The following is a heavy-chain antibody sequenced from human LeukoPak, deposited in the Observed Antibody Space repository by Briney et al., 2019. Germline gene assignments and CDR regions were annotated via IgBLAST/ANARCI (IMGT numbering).Heavy chain of an antibody. Sequence: GASVKVSCKPSGYTFTNYYIHWVRQAPGQGLEWMGIINPSGGSTSYAQKFQGRVTMTRDMSTSTVYMELSSLRSEDTAVYYCARESPGYYDFWSGLGSDYWGQGTLVTVSS. CDR2: INPSGGST. J-gene: IGHJ4*02. CDR1: GYTFTNYY. D-gene: IGHD3-3*01. V-gene: IGHV1-46*01. CDR3: ARESPGYYDFWSGLGSDY.